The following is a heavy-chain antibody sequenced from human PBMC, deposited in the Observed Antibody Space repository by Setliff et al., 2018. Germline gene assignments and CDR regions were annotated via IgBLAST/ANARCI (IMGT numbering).Heavy chain of an antibody. J-gene: IGHJ3*02. Sequence: SETLSLTCAVSGGSISSSNWWSWVRQPPGKGLEWIGEIYHSGSTNYNPSLKSRVTMSVDKSKNQFSLKLSSVTAAATAVYYCASCSQNYYGSGSYTLDAFDIWGQGTMVTVSS. V-gene: IGHV4-4*02. D-gene: IGHD3-10*01. CDR2: IYHSGST. CDR1: GGSISSSNW. CDR3: ASCSQNYYGSGSYTLDAFDI.